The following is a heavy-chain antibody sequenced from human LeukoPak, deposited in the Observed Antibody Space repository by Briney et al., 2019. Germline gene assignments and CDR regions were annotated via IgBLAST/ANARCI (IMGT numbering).Heavy chain of an antibody. CDR3: ARHTTVVPPHYFDY. Sequence: SETLSLTCTVSGGSISSYYWSWIRQPAGKGLEWIGRIYTSGSTNYNPSLKSRVTISLDTSKNQISLKLSSVTAADTAVYYCARHTTVVPPHYFDYWGQGNLVTVSS. V-gene: IGHV4-4*07. CDR1: GGSISSYY. D-gene: IGHD4-23*01. CDR2: IYTSGST. J-gene: IGHJ4*02.